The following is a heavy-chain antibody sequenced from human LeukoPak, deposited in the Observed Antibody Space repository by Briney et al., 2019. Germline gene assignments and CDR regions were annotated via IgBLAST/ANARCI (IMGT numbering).Heavy chain of an antibody. Sequence: GGSLRLSCEASGFTFSNFGMHWVRQAPGKGLEWVGVIWSDGSHKYYDDSVKGRLIISRDNSKNTLYLQMNSLRAADTSIYFCAKDANEFGDSYFDSWGQGTLVTVSS. CDR3: AKDANEFGDSYFDS. CDR1: GFTFSNFG. J-gene: IGHJ5*01. D-gene: IGHD3-10*01. V-gene: IGHV3-33*06. CDR2: IWSDGSHK.